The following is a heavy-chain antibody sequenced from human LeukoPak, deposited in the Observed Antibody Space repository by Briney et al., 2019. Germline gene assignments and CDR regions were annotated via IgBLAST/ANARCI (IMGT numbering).Heavy chain of an antibody. D-gene: IGHD3-22*01. CDR2: VIPMFGTA. J-gene: IGHJ4*02. Sequence: SVKVSCKASGGIFSSYVISWVRQAPGQGLEWMGGVIPMFGTANYAQKFQDRVTITADKSTSTDYMELSSLRSEDTAVYYCASLNYYDTSGYFDYWGQGTLVTVSS. CDR1: GGIFSSYV. V-gene: IGHV1-69*06. CDR3: ASLNYYDTSGYFDY.